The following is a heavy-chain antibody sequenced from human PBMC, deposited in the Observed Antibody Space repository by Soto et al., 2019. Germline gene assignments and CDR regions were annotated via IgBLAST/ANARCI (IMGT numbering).Heavy chain of an antibody. J-gene: IGHJ3*01. D-gene: IGHD1-26*01. CDR3: AKGGAVLLDPFDV. CDR1: GFTFSSFA. CDR2: VTSSASST. Sequence: GQLLESGGGMVQPGGSLRLSCAASGFTFSSFAMNWVRLPPGRGLERVAAVTSSASSTHYADSVKGRFTISRDNSTNTLYLQMNSLRADDTAVYYCAKGGAVLLDPFDVWGQGTMVTVAS. V-gene: IGHV3-23*01.